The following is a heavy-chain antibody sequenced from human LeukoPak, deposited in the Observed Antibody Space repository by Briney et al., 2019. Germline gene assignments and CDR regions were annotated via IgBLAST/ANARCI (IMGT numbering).Heavy chain of an antibody. CDR1: GFTFNSYA. V-gene: IGHV3-23*01. CDR2: ISANGAKT. CDR3: AKGWSVTMVMAAPGD. Sequence: GGSLRLSCAASGFTFNSYAMSWVRQAPGKGLEWVSGISANGAKTYYADSVKGRFTISRDNSKNTQSLQMNSLRAEDTALYYCAKGWSVTMVMAAPGDWGQGALVTVFS. D-gene: IGHD3-10*01. J-gene: IGHJ4*02.